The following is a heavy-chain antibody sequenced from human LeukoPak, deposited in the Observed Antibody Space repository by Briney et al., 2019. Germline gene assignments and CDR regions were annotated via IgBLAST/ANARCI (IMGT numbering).Heavy chain of an antibody. CDR3: AKDAQRGFDYSNSLEY. Sequence: SGGSLRLSCAALGFTYSHYGMHWVRQVPGKGLEWVAVIWSDGTKKYYGDAVKGRFTISRDNSMKTLYLQMNSLRGDDTAVYYCAKDAQRGFDYSNSLEYWGQGTLVTVSS. CDR2: IWSDGTKK. CDR1: GFTYSHYG. V-gene: IGHV3-33*06. J-gene: IGHJ4*02. D-gene: IGHD4-11*01.